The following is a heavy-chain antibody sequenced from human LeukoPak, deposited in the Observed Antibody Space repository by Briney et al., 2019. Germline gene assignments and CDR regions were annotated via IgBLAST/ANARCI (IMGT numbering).Heavy chain of an antibody. CDR3: AGGIEWELPTFDY. Sequence: GGSLRLSCAVSGFTFSGFWMSWSRQAPGKGLEWVSAISGSGGSTYYADSVKGRFTISRDNSKNTLYLQMNSLRAEDTAVYYCAGGIEWELPTFDYWGQGTLVTVSS. CDR1: GFTFSGFW. CDR2: ISGSGGST. V-gene: IGHV3-23*01. D-gene: IGHD1-26*01. J-gene: IGHJ4*02.